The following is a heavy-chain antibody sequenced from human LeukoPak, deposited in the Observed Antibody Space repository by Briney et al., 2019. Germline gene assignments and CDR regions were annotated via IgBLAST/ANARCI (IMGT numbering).Heavy chain of an antibody. V-gene: IGHV3-30*02. CDR1: GFTLSSYG. J-gene: IGHJ4*02. D-gene: IGHD5-24*01. CDR3: AKPQGMATTF. CDR2: IRYDGSNK. Sequence: PGGSLRLSCAASGFTLSSYGMHWVRQAPGRGLEWVAFIRYDGSNKYYADSVKGRFTISRDNSKNTLYLQMNSLRAEDTAVYYCAKPQGMATTFWGQGTLVTVSS.